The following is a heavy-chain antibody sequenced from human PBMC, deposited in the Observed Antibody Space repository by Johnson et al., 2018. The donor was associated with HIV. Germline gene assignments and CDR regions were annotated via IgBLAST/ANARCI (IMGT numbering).Heavy chain of an antibody. CDR2: IAWNGGRH. D-gene: IGHD3-3*01. V-gene: IGHV3-11*04. CDR3: AKQLYDLNYDFWSGYPI. J-gene: IGHJ3*02. Sequence: QEQLVESGGGLVKPGGSLRLSCAASGFTFGDYYMSWIRQAPGKGLEWVSGIAWNGGRHGYVDSVKGRFTISRDNAKNSLYLQMNSLRGEDTAVYYCAKQLYDLNYDFWSGYPIWGQGTMVTVSS. CDR1: GFTFGDYY.